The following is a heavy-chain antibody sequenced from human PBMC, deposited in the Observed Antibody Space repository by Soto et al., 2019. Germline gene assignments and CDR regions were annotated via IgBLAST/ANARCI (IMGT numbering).Heavy chain of an antibody. V-gene: IGHV1-46*01. CDR3: ASEYGGRRGFDY. D-gene: IGHD1-26*01. CDR1: GYTFTNYF. J-gene: IGHJ4*02. CDR2: INPRADST. Sequence: QVQLVQSGAEVNKPGASVKVSCKTSGYTFTNYFIHWVRQAPGQGLEWMGIINPRADSTNYAQKFQGRVTVTRDTSTRTVYMELRSLRSEDTAVYFCASEYGGRRGFDYWGQGGLVTVSS.